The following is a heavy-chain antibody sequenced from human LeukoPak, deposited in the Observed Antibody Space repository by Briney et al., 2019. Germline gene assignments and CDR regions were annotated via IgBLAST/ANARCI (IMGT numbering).Heavy chain of an antibody. V-gene: IGHV4-39*01. Sequence: PSETLSLTCTVSGGSVSSSSYYWGWIRQPPGKGLEWIGSIYYSGNTYYNPSLKSRVTISVDTSKNQFSLKPSSVTAADTAVYYCANLFGDSSGYPQKYYFDYWGQGTLVTVSS. J-gene: IGHJ4*02. CDR3: ANLFGDSSGYPQKYYFDY. D-gene: IGHD3-22*01. CDR1: GGSVSSSSYY. CDR2: IYYSGNT.